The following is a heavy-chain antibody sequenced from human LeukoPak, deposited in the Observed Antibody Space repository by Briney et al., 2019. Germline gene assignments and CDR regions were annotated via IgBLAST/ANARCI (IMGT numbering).Heavy chain of an antibody. CDR2: IYHSGST. J-gene: IGHJ4*02. Sequence: SETLSLTCTVSGYSITTDYYWGWIRQPPGKGLEWIGSIYHSGSTNYNPSLKSRVTISVDTSKNQFSLKLSSVTAADTAVYYCARGRFYSGYVDYWGQGTLVTVSS. D-gene: IGHD1-26*01. CDR3: ARGRFYSGYVDY. V-gene: IGHV4-38-2*02. CDR1: GYSITTDYY.